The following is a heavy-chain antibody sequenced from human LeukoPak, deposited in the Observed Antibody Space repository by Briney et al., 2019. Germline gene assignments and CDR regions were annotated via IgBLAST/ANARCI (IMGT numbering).Heavy chain of an antibody. V-gene: IGHV1-2*02. CDR3: ARATITIFGVVASFDY. CDR1: GYTFTGYY. Sequence: GASVKVSCKASGYTFTGYYMHWVRQAPGQGLEWMGWINPNSGGTNYAQKFQGRVTMTRDTSISTAYMELSRLRSDDTAVYYCARATITIFGVVASFDYWGQGTLVTVSS. J-gene: IGHJ4*02. CDR2: INPNSGGT. D-gene: IGHD3-3*01.